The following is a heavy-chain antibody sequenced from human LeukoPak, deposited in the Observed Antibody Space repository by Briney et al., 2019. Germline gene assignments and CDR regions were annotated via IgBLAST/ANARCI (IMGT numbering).Heavy chain of an antibody. CDR1: GYTFTTFA. V-gene: IGHV1-3*01. CDR3: ARSRQYNWNDWFDP. CDR2: INAGNGNT. D-gene: IGHD1-20*01. Sequence: ASTKVSCKASGYTFTTFAIHWVRQAPGQRLEWMGWINAGNGNTKYSQKFQGRVTISRDTSARTVYMELSNLRSEDTAVYYCARSRQYNWNDWFDPWGQGTLVTVSS. J-gene: IGHJ5*02.